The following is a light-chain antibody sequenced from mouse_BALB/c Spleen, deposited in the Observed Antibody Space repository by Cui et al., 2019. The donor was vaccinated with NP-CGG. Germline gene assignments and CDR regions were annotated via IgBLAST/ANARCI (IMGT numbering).Light chain of an antibody. J-gene: IGLJ1*01. CDR1: IGAVTTSNY. CDR3: ALWYSNHWV. V-gene: IGLV1*01. Sequence: QAVVTQESALTTSPGETVTLTCRSRIGAVTTSNYANWVQEKPDHLFTGLIGGTNNRAPGVPARFSGSLIGDKAALTITGAQTEDEAIYFCALWYSNHWVFGGGTKLTVL. CDR2: GTN.